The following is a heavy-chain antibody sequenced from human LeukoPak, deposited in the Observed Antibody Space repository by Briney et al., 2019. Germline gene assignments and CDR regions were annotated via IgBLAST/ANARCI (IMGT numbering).Heavy chain of an antibody. CDR2: INWNGGST. J-gene: IGHJ4*02. V-gene: IGHV3-20*04. Sequence: GGSLRLSCAASGFTFDDYGMSWVRHAPGKGLEWVSGINWNGGSTGYADSVKGRFTLSRDNSKNTMYLQMNSLRAEDTAVYYCAKDGKVIVATSVAHWGQGTLVTVSS. CDR3: AKDGKVIVATSVAH. D-gene: IGHD5-12*01. CDR1: GFTFDDYG.